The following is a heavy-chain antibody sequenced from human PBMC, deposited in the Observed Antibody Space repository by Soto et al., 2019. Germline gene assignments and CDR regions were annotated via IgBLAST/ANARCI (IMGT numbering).Heavy chain of an antibody. V-gene: IGHV1-18*01. Sequence: QVQLVQSGTGVKKPGASVKVSCRASGYTFTSYGVTWVRQAPGQGLEWMGWISPFNGNTNYAQKFQGRVTMTTDTSTSTAYMELRGLRSDDTAVYYCARGRLKYFDYWGQGALVTATS. CDR1: GYTFTSYG. CDR2: ISPFNGNT. CDR3: ARGRLKYFDY. J-gene: IGHJ4*02.